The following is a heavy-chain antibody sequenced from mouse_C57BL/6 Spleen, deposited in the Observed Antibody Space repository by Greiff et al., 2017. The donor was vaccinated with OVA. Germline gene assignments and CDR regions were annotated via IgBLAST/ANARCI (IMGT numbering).Heavy chain of an antibody. CDR2: IHPNSGST. CDR1: GYTFTSYW. CDR3: ARSEGLHYAMDY. Sequence: QVQLQQPGAELVKPGASVKLSCKASGYTFTSYWMHWVKQRPGQGLEWIGMIHPNSGSTNYNEKFKSKATLTVDKSSSTAYMQLSSLTSEDSAVYYCARSEGLHYAMDYWGQGTSVTVSS. D-gene: IGHD2-2*01. J-gene: IGHJ4*01. V-gene: IGHV1-64*01.